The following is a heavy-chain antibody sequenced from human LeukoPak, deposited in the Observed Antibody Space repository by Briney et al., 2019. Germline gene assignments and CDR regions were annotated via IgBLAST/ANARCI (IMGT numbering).Heavy chain of an antibody. J-gene: IGHJ5*02. V-gene: IGHV4-39*01. CDR1: GGSISSSSYY. Sequence: PSETLSLTCTLSGGSISSSSYYWGWIRQPPGKGLEWIGNIYYSGTTYYNPSLKSRVTISVDPSKNQFSLTLSSVTAADPAVYYCAGVDSSSPRNWCDPGRQGTVVTV. D-gene: IGHD6-13*01. CDR3: AGVDSSSPRNWCDP. CDR2: IYYSGTT.